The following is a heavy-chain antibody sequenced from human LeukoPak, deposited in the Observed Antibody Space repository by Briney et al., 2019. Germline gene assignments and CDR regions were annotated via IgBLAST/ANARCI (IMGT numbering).Heavy chain of an antibody. CDR3: AAKGSGPRAFDV. CDR2: ISGSGGST. Sequence: GGSLRLSCAASGFTFSSYAMSWVRQAPGKGLEWVSAISGSGGSTYYADSVKGRFTISRDNSKNTLYLQMSSLRAEDTAVYYCAAKGSGPRAFDVWGQGTMVTVSS. CDR1: GFTFSSYA. J-gene: IGHJ3*01. V-gene: IGHV3-23*01. D-gene: IGHD3-10*01.